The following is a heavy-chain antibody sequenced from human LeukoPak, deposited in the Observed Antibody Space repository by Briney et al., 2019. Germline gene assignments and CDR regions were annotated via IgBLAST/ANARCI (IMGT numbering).Heavy chain of an antibody. Sequence: ASVKVSCKASGYTFTSYDINWVRQATGQGLEWMGWMNPNSGNTGYAQKFQGRVTMTRDTSISTAYMELSRLRSDDTAVYYCAREDDDSYFFDYWGQGSLVTVSS. D-gene: IGHD4-11*01. V-gene: IGHV1-8*01. CDR3: AREDDDSYFFDY. J-gene: IGHJ4*02. CDR2: MNPNSGNT. CDR1: GYTFTSYD.